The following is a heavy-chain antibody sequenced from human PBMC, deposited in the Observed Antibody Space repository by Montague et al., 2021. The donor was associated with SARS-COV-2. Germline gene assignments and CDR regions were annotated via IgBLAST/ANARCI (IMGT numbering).Heavy chain of an antibody. CDR1: GGSVSSYY. V-gene: IGHV4-59*02. CDR2: IYYSGST. Sequence: SETLSLTCTVSGGSVSSYYWSWIRQSPGKGLQRLGYIYYSGSTDYNPSLKSRVTMSVDTSKNQLSLRLNSVTTADTAVYFCARAGGFYDYWSGYSSSAGFFDPWGQGILVTVSS. J-gene: IGHJ5*02. D-gene: IGHD3-3*01. CDR3: ARAGGFYDYWSGYSSSAGFFDP.